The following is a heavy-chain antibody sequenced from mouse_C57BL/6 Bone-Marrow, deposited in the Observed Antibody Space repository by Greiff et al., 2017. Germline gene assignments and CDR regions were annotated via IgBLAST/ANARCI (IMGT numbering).Heavy chain of an antibody. J-gene: IGHJ4*01. CDR3: ARRGYYYAMDY. Sequence: EVKLMESGGDLVKPGGSLKLSCAASGFTFSSYGMSWVRQTPDKRLEWVATISSGGSYTYYPDSVKGRFTISRDNAKNTLYLQMSRLKSEDTAMYYCARRGYYYAMDYWGQGTSVTVSS. V-gene: IGHV5-6*02. CDR2: ISSGGSYT. CDR1: GFTFSSYG.